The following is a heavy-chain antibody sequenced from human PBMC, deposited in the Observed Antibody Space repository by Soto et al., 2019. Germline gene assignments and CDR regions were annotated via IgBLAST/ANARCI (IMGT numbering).Heavy chain of an antibody. J-gene: IGHJ4*02. CDR3: TKFFVETGDSSGWPWSFHY. CDR2: ISGSGTTT. D-gene: IGHD6-25*01. CDR1: GFTFGNYA. V-gene: IGHV3-23*01. Sequence: GVLRLSCAASGFTFGNYAMGWVRQAPGEGLEWVSAISGSGTTTYTADSVKARFTISRDNSENTLYLHTNSLRAEDTAIYYCTKFFVETGDSSGWPWSFHYWGLGTLVTVSS.